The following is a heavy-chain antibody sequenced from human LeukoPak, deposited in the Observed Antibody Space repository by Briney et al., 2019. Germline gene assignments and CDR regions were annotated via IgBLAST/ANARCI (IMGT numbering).Heavy chain of an antibody. CDR2: ISSSGSTI. Sequence: AGSLRLSCAASGFTFSSYEMNWVRQAPGKGLEWVSYISSSGSTIYYADSVKGRFTISRDNAKNSLYLQMNSLRAEDTAVYYCARETTYYYGSGSYILDYWGQGTLVTVSS. V-gene: IGHV3-48*03. CDR3: ARETTYYYGSGSYILDY. CDR1: GFTFSSYE. J-gene: IGHJ4*02. D-gene: IGHD3-10*01.